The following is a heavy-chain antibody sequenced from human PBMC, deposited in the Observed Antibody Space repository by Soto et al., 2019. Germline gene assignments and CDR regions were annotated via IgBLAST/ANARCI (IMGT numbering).Heavy chain of an antibody. Sequence: GASVKVSCKASGGTFSSYAISWVRQAPGQGLEWMGGIIPIFGTANYAQKFQGRVTITADESTSTAYMELSSLRSEDTAVYYCARDLSDYCEVRTDAFDIWGQGTMVTVSS. CDR2: IIPIFGTA. J-gene: IGHJ3*02. CDR3: ARDLSDYCEVRTDAFDI. D-gene: IGHD4-17*01. V-gene: IGHV1-69*13. CDR1: GGTFSSYA.